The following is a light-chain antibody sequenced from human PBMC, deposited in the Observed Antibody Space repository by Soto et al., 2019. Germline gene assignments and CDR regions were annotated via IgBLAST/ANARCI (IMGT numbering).Light chain of an antibody. CDR2: DTS. CDR1: QSVSSSS. Sequence: EIVLTQSPGTLSLSPGERATLSCRASQSVSSSSLSWYQQKPGQAPRLLIYDTSSRATDIPDRFSGSGSGTDFTHTISRLEPEDFTVYYCQPYGTSMWTFGQGTTVEIK. V-gene: IGKV3-20*01. J-gene: IGKJ1*01. CDR3: QPYGTSMWT.